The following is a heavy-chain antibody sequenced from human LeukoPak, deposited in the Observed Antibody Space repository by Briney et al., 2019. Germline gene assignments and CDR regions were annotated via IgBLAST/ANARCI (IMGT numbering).Heavy chain of an antibody. D-gene: IGHD1-26*01. CDR3: AKGLRKLIVGSTEYYFDY. J-gene: IGHJ4*02. CDR1: GFTFSGFG. Sequence: GGSLRLSCAASGFTFSGFGMHWVRQAPGKGLEWVAYIHTDQTIQYYADSVKGRFTISRDNSKNTLYLQMNSLRAEDTAVYYCAKGLRKLIVGSTEYYFDYWGQGTLVTVSS. CDR2: IHTDQTIQ. V-gene: IGHV3-30*02.